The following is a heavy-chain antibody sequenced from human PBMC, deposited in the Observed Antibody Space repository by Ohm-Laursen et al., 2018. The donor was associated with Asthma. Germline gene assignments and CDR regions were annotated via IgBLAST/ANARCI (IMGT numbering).Heavy chain of an antibody. D-gene: IGHD4/OR15-4a*01. J-gene: IGHJ4*02. CDR3: SKDILMVAGSGSYFDY. CDR2: ISWNSDSV. CDR1: GFTFDDYA. V-gene: IGHV3-9*01. Sequence: SLRLSCAATGFTFDDYAMHWVRQAPGKGLEWVSHISWNSDSVAYADSVKGRFTISRDNAKNSLYLQMNSLIPEDTALYYCSKDILMVAGSGSYFDYWGQGTLVTVSS.